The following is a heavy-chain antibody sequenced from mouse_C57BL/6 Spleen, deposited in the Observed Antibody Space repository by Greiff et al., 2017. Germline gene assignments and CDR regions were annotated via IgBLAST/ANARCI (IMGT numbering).Heavy chain of an antibody. V-gene: IGHV1-55*01. Sequence: QVQLKQPGAELVKPGASVKMSCKASGYTFTSYWITWVKQRPGQGLEWIGDIYPGSGSTNYNEKFKSKATLTVDTSSSTAYMQLSSLTSEDSAVYYCARNIYYDYDGGFAYWGQGTLVTVSA. CDR1: GYTFTSYW. CDR2: IYPGSGST. CDR3: ARNIYYDYDGGFAY. D-gene: IGHD2-4*01. J-gene: IGHJ3*01.